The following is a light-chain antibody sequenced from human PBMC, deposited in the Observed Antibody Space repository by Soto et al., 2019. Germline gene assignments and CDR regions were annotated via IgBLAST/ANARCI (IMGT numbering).Light chain of an antibody. CDR3: QQYENLPIT. Sequence: DIQMTQSPSSLSASVGDRVTITCQATQDISNLLNWFQQKPGKAPKLLIYDASNLETGVPSRFSGSGSGTDFTFTISSLQAEDIDTYYCQQYENLPITLGQGTRLEIK. V-gene: IGKV1-33*01. CDR1: QDISNL. CDR2: DAS. J-gene: IGKJ5*01.